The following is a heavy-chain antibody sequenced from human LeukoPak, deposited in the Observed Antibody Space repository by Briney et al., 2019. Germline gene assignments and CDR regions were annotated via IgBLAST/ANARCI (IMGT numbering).Heavy chain of an antibody. V-gene: IGHV3-21*04. Sequence: GGSLRLSCAASGFTFSSYSMNWVRQAPGKGLEWVLSISSSSSYIYYADSVKGRFTISRDNSKNTLYLQMNSLRAEDTAVYYCSRGWIRGFDYWGQETLVTVSS. CDR1: GFTFSSYS. J-gene: IGHJ4*02. CDR3: SRGWIRGFDY. D-gene: IGHD5-18*01. CDR2: ISSSSSYI.